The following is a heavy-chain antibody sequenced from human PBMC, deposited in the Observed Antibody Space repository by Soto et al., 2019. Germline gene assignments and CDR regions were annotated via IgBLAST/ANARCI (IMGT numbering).Heavy chain of an antibody. CDR3: ARDSSGWSYNWFDP. CDR2: IYHSGCT. CDR1: VYSISSGYY. J-gene: IGHJ5*02. D-gene: IGHD6-19*01. V-gene: IGHV4-38-2*02. Sequence: SETLSLTCAVSVYSISSGYYLGWIRQPPGKELEWIGSIYHSGCTYYNPSLKSRVTISVDTSKNQFSLKLSSVTAADTAVYYCARDSSGWSYNWFDPWGQGTLVTVSS.